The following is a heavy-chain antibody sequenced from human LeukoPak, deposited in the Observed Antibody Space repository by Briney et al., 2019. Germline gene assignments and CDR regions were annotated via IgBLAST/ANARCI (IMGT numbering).Heavy chain of an antibody. Sequence: SETLSLTCTVSGGSISNSGGFYWSWIRQHPENGLGWIGFISYRGITYYNPSLKSRVSMSVDTSKSQFSLRLSSVTDEDTAVYYCARISQSSGGFYYWGQGTLVTVSS. CDR3: ARISQSSGGFYY. D-gene: IGHD2-15*01. J-gene: IGHJ4*02. V-gene: IGHV4-31*02. CDR2: ISYRGIT. CDR1: GGSISNSGGFY.